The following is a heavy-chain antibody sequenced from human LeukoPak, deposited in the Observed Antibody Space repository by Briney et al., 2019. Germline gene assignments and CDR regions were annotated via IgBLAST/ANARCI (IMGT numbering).Heavy chain of an antibody. CDR2: IIPIFGTA. V-gene: IGHV1-69*13. D-gene: IGHD2-21*01. Sequence: SVKVSCKASGGTLSSHAISWVRQAPGQGLEWMGGIIPIFGTAKYAQKFQGRVTITADESTSTAYMELSSLRSEDTAVYYCARDSSEFRSLIPHWGQGTLVTVSS. CDR1: GGTLSSHA. J-gene: IGHJ1*01. CDR3: ARDSSEFRSLIPH.